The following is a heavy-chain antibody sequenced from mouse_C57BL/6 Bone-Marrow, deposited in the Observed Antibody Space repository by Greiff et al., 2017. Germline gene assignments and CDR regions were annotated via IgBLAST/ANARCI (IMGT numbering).Heavy chain of an antibody. D-gene: IGHD2-4*01. V-gene: IGHV1-52*01. J-gene: IGHJ4*01. CDR2: IDPSDSET. CDR3: ARRNYEYDEGDAMDY. CDR1: GYTFTSYW. Sequence: QVQLQQPGAELVRPGSSVKLSCKASGYTFTSYWMHWVKQRPIQGLEWIGNIDPSDSETHYNQKFKDKATLTVEKSSSTAYMQLSSLTSEDSAVYYCARRNYEYDEGDAMDYWGQGTSVTVSS.